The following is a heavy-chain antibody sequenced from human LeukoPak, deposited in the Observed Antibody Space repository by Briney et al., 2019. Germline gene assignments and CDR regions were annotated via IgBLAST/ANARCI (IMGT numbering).Heavy chain of an antibody. J-gene: IGHJ4*02. Sequence: SETQSLTCAVYGGSFSGYYWSWIRQPPGKGLEWIGEINHSGSTNYNPSLKSRVTISVDTSKNQFSLKLSSVTAADTAVYYCARGRAPRSGTTGTTFDYWGQGTLVTVSS. CDR2: INHSGST. D-gene: IGHD1-1*01. CDR3: ARGRAPRSGTTGTTFDY. CDR1: GGSFSGYY. V-gene: IGHV4-34*01.